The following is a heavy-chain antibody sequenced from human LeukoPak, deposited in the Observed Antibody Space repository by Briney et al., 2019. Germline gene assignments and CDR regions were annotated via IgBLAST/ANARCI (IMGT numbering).Heavy chain of an antibody. J-gene: IGHJ5*02. CDR2: IYYSGST. Sequence: SETLSLTCTVSGGSISSSSYYWGWIRQPPGKGLEWIGSIYYSGSTYYNPSLKSRVTISVDTSKNQFSLKLSSVTAADTAVYYCARVNPPTIFGVANWFDPWGQGTLVTVSS. CDR1: GGSISSSSYY. D-gene: IGHD3-3*01. CDR3: ARVNPPTIFGVANWFDP. V-gene: IGHV4-39*07.